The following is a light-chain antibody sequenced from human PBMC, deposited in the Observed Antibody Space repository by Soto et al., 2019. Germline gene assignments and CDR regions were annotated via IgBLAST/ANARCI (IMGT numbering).Light chain of an antibody. Sequence: QSVLTQPPSVSGAPGQRVTISCTGSSSNIGAGYDEHWYQQLPGTAPKLLIYGNSNRPSGAPDRFSGSKSGTSASLAITGLQAEDEADYYCQSYDSSLSGYVFGTGTKLTVL. J-gene: IGLJ1*01. V-gene: IGLV1-40*01. CDR1: SSNIGAGYD. CDR3: QSYDSSLSGYV. CDR2: GNS.